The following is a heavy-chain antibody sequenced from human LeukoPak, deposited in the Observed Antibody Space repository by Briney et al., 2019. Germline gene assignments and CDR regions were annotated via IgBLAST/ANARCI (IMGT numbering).Heavy chain of an antibody. CDR1: GFTFSSYW. D-gene: IGHD4-17*01. Sequence: GGSLRLSCAASGFTFSSYWMSWVRQAPGKGLEWVANINQGGSEKNYVDSVKGRFTTFRDNAKNSLYLQMNSLRAEDTAVYYCARTYTVTKLFDYWGQGTLVTVSS. V-gene: IGHV3-7*01. J-gene: IGHJ4*02. CDR2: INQGGSEK. CDR3: ARTYTVTKLFDY.